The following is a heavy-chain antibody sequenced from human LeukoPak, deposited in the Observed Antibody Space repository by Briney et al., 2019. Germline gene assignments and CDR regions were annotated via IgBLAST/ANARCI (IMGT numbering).Heavy chain of an antibody. D-gene: IGHD6-19*01. Sequence: GGSLRLSCAASKFTFTNAWMTWVRQAPGKGLEWVGRIKSKTDGKTTDYAAPVKGRFTISRDDSKSTLYLQMNSLKTEDTAVYYCTTANAVPLPDYWGQGTLVIVSS. J-gene: IGHJ4*02. V-gene: IGHV3-15*01. CDR1: KFTFTNAW. CDR3: TTANAVPLPDY. CDR2: IKSKTDGKTT.